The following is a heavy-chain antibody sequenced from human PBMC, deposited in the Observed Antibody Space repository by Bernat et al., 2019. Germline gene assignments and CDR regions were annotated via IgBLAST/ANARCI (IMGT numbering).Heavy chain of an antibody. Sequence: EVQLLESGGGLVQPGGSLRISCAASGFTFSNYAMSWVRQAPGKGLEWVSAFSGGGGSTYSPVPVNGRFTLSRAQFTNTLYLQMNSLRAEDTAVYYCAKYSYGGDLGYWGQGTLVTVSS. CDR1: GFTFSNYA. CDR2: FSGGGGST. V-gene: IGHV3-23*01. D-gene: IGHD5-18*01. J-gene: IGHJ4*02. CDR3: AKYSYGGDLGY.